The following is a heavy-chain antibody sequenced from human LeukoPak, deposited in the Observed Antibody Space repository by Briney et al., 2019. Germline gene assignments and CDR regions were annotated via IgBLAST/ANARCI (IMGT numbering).Heavy chain of an antibody. Sequence: SETLSLTCAVYGGSFSGYYWNWIRQPPGKGLEWIGEINHSGSTNYNPSLKSRVTISVDTSKNQFSLKLSSVTAADTAVYYCARYLSAGYWFDPWGQGTLVTVSS. V-gene: IGHV4-34*01. CDR2: INHSGST. CDR3: ARYLSAGYWFDP. J-gene: IGHJ5*02. CDR1: GGSFSGYY.